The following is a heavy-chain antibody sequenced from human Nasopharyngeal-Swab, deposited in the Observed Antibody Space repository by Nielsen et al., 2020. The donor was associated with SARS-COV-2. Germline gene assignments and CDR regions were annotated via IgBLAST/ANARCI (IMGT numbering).Heavy chain of an antibody. D-gene: IGHD6-13*01. CDR3: AGINRQQNAFDI. Sequence: SETRSLTCPVPGGSIRRYYWSWIRQPAGKGLEWIGYIYYSVSTNYNPSLRGRFTISVYTSKNQFSLKLSSVTSADTAVYYCAGINRQQNAFDIWGQGTMVTVSS. CDR2: IYYSVST. V-gene: IGHV4-59*01. J-gene: IGHJ3*02. CDR1: GGSIRRYY.